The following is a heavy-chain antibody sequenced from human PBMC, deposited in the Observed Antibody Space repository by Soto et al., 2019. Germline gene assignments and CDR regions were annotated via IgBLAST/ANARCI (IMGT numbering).Heavy chain of an antibody. CDR3: IQSRFGGDCLQSYASHYYYGMDV. Sequence: SGPTLVNPTQTLTLTCTFSGFSLSTSGVGVGWIRQPPGKALEWLALIYWDDDKRYSPSLRSRLTISKDTSKNQVVLTMTNMDPVDTATYYCIQSRFGGDCLQSYASHYYYGMDVWGQGTTVTVSS. CDR2: IYWDDDK. V-gene: IGHV2-5*02. D-gene: IGHD2-21*02. CDR1: GFSLSTSGVG. J-gene: IGHJ6*02.